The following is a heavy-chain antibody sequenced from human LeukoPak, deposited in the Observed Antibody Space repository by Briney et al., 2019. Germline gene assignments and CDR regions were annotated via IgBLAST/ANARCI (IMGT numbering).Heavy chain of an antibody. CDR1: GYTFTSYG. CDR2: ISAYNGNT. J-gene: IGHJ6*02. Sequence: ASVKVSCKASGYTFTSYGISWVRPAPGQGLEWMGWISAYNGNTNYAQKLQGRVTMTTDTSTSTAYMELRSLRSDDTAVYYCARGEATVTTDPYGMDVWGQGTTVTVSS. CDR3: ARGEATVTTDPYGMDV. V-gene: IGHV1-18*01. D-gene: IGHD4-17*01.